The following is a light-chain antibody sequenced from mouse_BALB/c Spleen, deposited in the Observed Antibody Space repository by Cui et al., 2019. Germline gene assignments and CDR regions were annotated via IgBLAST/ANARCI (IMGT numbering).Light chain of an antibody. J-gene: IGKJ5*01. CDR2: LTS. CDR3: QQWSSNPLT. Sequence: QLVLTQSPALISACPRKKVTMTCSASSSVSYMYWYQQKPRSSPKPWIYLTSNLASGVPARFSGSGSGTSYSLTISSMEAEDAATYYCQQWSSNPLTFGAGTKLELK. CDR1: SSVSY. V-gene: IGKV4-68*01.